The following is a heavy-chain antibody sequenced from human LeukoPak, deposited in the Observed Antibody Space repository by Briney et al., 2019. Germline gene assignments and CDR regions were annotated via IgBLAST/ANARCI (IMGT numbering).Heavy chain of an antibody. CDR1: GYTFTSYD. Sequence: ASVKVSCKASGYTFTSYDINWVRQATGQGLEWMGWMNPNSGNTGYAQKFQGRVTMTRNTSISTAYMELSSLRSEDTAVYYSARGEIAAAAANWFDPWGQGTLVTVSS. D-gene: IGHD6-13*01. J-gene: IGHJ5*02. CDR2: MNPNSGNT. CDR3: ARGEIAAAAANWFDP. V-gene: IGHV1-8*01.